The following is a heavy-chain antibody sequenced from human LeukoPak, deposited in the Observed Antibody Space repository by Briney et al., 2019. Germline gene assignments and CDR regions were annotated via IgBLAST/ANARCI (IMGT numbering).Heavy chain of an antibody. V-gene: IGHV4-38-2*02. CDR3: ARDIGNGGVTDY. CDR1: GYSISSGYY. D-gene: IGHD3-16*01. Sequence: SGTLSLTCSVSGYSISSGYYCAWIRQPPGKGLEWIGSIYHSGTTYYTPSLKSRVTISVDTSKNVFSLKLSSVTTADTAVYYCARDIGNGGVTDYRGQGTLVTVLS. CDR2: IYHSGTT. J-gene: IGHJ4*02.